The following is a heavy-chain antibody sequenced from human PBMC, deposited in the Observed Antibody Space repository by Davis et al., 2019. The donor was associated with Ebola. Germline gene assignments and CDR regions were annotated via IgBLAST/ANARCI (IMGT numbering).Heavy chain of an antibody. Sequence: PGGSLRLSCAASGFTFDDYAMHWVRHAPGKGLEWVSGISWNSGSIGYADSVKGRFTISRDNSKNTLYLQMNSLRAEDTAVYYCAKEMENNWNYGVLYYYYVMDVWGQGTTVTVSS. CDR3: AKEMENNWNYGVLYYYYVMDV. CDR1: GFTFDDYA. D-gene: IGHD1-7*01. V-gene: IGHV3-9*01. CDR2: ISWNSGSI. J-gene: IGHJ6*02.